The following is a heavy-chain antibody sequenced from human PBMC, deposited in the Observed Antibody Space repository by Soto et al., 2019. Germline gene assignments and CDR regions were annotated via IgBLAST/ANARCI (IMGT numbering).Heavy chain of an antibody. CDR3: ARLRLGSVDNGFDI. V-gene: IGHV5-51*01. CDR1: GYSFANYW. J-gene: IGHJ3*02. D-gene: IGHD2-15*01. Sequence: GESLKISCQGSGYSFANYWIAWVRQMPGKGLEWVGVIYPGDSDTRYSPSFRGQVTISADKSISHVYLQWSSLKASDTAMYYCARLRLGSVDNGFDIWGQGTMVTVSS. CDR2: IYPGDSDT.